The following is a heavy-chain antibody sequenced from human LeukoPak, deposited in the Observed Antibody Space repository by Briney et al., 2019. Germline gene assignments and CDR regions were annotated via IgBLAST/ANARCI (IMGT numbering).Heavy chain of an antibody. CDR2: ISSSGSTI. D-gene: IGHD2-2*01. Sequence: GGSLRLSCAASGFTFSDYYMSWIRQAPGKGLEWVSYISSSGSTIYYADSVKGRFTISRDNAKNSLYLQMNSLRAEDTAVYYCAKDRHSVVVATTEDYWGQGTLVTVSS. J-gene: IGHJ4*02. CDR1: GFTFSDYY. CDR3: AKDRHSVVVATTEDY. V-gene: IGHV3-11*01.